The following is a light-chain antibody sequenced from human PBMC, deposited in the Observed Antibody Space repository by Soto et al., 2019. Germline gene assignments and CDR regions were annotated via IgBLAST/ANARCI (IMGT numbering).Light chain of an antibody. J-gene: IGLJ2*01. CDR2: DVS. CDR3: SSYTSSSPWV. Sequence: QSVLTQPASVSGSPGQSITISCTGTSSDVGGYNYVSWYQQHPGKAPKLMIYDVSNRPSGVSNRFSGSKSGNTASLTISGIEAEDEADYYCSSYTSSSPWVFGGGTQLTVL. CDR1: SSDVGGYNY. V-gene: IGLV2-14*01.